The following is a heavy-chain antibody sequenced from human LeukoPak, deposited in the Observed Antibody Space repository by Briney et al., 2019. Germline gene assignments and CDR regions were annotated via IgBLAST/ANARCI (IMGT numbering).Heavy chain of an antibody. Sequence: GSSVKLSCKASGGTFSSFIITWVRQAPGQGLEWMGRIIPMFGTPNYAQKFQDRVTITADESARTAYMELSSLRFEDTAVYYCARQGYTNNLGGYFGDKDDCFDLWGQGTMVTVSS. D-gene: IGHD3-9*01. CDR3: ARQGYTNNLGGYFGDKDDCFDL. V-gene: IGHV1-69*01. J-gene: IGHJ3*01. CDR2: IIPMFGTP. CDR1: GGTFSSFI.